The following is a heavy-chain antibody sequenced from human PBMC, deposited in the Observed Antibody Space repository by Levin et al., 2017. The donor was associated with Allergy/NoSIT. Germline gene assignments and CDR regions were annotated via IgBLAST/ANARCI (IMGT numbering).Heavy chain of an antibody. J-gene: IGHJ6*02. CDR3: ARGATATTNYYYGLDV. CDR1: GFTFSDHY. D-gene: IGHD4-11*01. CDR2: TRNKPKGYTT. V-gene: IGHV3-72*01. Sequence: PGGSLRLSCAAFGFTFSDHYMDWVRQAPGKGLEWVGRTRNKPKGYTTEYAASVRGRFTVSRDDSRKLLFLQMNSLRTEDTAVYFCARGATATTNYYYGLDVWGQGTAVTVSS.